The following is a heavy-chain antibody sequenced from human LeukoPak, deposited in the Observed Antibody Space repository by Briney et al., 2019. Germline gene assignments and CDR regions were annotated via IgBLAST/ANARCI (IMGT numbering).Heavy chain of an antibody. CDR3: ARPQTTYYDIFTGHHDSFDI. D-gene: IGHD3-9*01. J-gene: IGHJ3*02. V-gene: IGHV4-38-2*01. CDR1: GYSISCGYY. CDR2: IYHSGST. Sequence: SETLSLTGAVSGYSISCGYYWGWVRQPPGKGLEWIGSIYHSGSTYYNPSVKSRVTISVDTSKNQLSLKLSSVTAADTAVYYCARPQTTYYDIFTGHHDSFDIWGQGTMVTVSS.